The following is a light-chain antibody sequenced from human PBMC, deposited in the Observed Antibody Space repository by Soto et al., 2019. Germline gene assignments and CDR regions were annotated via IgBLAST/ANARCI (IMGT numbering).Light chain of an antibody. CDR2: LAS. CDR1: HIHVDNDGNAY. J-gene: IGKJ5*01. Sequence: VMSQSPLSLPVTLVHPASISCISSHIHVDNDGNAYLNWFQQRPGQSPRRLISLASNRACGVPERFSGSGSGTDFTLKISRVEAEDVVVYHCMKALQGPPKFGQGTRLEIK. V-gene: IGKV2-28*01. CDR3: MKALQGPPK.